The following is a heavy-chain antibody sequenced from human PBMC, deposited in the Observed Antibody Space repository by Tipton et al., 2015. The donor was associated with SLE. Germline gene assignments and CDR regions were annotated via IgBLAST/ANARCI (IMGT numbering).Heavy chain of an antibody. J-gene: IGHJ4*02. CDR1: GFTFSSYW. V-gene: IGHV3-7*04. CDR2: IKQDGSEK. Sequence: GSLRLSRAASGFTFSSYWMSWVRQAPGKGLEWVANIKQDGSEKYYVDSVKGRFTISRDNAKNSLYLQMNSLRAEDTAVYYCARASHANHFDYWGQGTLVTVSS. CDR3: ARASHANHFDY.